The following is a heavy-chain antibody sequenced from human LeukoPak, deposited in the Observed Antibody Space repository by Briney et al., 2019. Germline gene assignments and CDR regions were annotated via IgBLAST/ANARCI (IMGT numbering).Heavy chain of an antibody. CDR1: GFTFSSYA. J-gene: IGHJ4*02. V-gene: IGHV3-30-3*01. CDR3: ASGDCGGDCYSDY. CDR2: ISYDGSNK. Sequence: PGRSLRLSCAASGFTFSSYAMHWVRQAPAKGLEWVAVISYDGSNKYYADSVKGRFTISRDNSKNALYLQMNSLRAEDTAVYYCASGDCGGDCYSDYWGQGTLVTVSS. D-gene: IGHD2-21*02.